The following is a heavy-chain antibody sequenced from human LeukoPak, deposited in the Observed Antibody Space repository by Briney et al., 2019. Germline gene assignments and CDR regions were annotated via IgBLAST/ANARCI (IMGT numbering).Heavy chain of an antibody. CDR2: ISSSGSTI. CDR1: GFIFSNYE. D-gene: IGHD3-16*01. Sequence: GGSLRLSCAASGFIFSNYEMNWVRQAPGKGLEWVSYISSSGSTIYYADSVKGRFTISRDNAKNSLYLQMNSLRAEDTAVYYCASSDTFRVNWGQGTLVTVSS. J-gene: IGHJ4*02. CDR3: ASSDTFRVN. V-gene: IGHV3-48*03.